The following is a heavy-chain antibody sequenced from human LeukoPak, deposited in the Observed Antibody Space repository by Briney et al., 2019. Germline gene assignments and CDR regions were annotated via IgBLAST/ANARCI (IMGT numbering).Heavy chain of an antibody. V-gene: IGHV3-7*01. CDR3: ATFSGAHHKTFDS. D-gene: IGHD1-14*01. CDR2: ITQDGSDK. CDR1: GLTFRNYW. J-gene: IGHJ4*02. Sequence: GGSLRLSCAASGLTFRNYWMSWVRQAPGKGLEWVANITQDGSDKFYVDSVNGRFTISRDNAKNSLYLQMNTLRAEDTAIYYCATFSGAHHKTFDSWGQGTLVTVSS.